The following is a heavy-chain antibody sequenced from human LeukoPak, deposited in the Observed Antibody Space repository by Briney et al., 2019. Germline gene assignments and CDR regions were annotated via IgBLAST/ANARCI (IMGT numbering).Heavy chain of an antibody. V-gene: IGHV3-11*01. J-gene: IGHJ5*01. Sequence: GGSLRLSCAASGFKFSDDYMSWIRQPPGKGLEWIAYISRSSSNIWSAASVRGRFSISRDNAKNSLFLQMDSLRVDDTAVYYCVRDVGGDYVPQRFETWGQGTLVIVSS. D-gene: IGHD3-10*02. CDR3: VRDVGGDYVPQRFET. CDR1: GFKFSDDY. CDR2: ISRSSSNI.